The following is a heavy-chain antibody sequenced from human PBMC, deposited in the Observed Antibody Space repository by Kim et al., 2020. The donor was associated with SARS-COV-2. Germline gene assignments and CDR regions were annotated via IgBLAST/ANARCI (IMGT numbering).Heavy chain of an antibody. J-gene: IGHJ4*02. CDR1: GDSLSSYY. V-gene: IGHV4-4*07. CDR3: VGDTAVTDY. CDR2: IDGSGST. Sequence: SETLSLTCTVSGDSLSSYYWSWIRQPAGKGLEWIGRIDGSGSTNYSPSLKSRVTMSVDTSKNQFSLKLSSVTAADTAVYYCVGDTAVTDYWCQGTLVTVS. D-gene: IGHD6-13*01.